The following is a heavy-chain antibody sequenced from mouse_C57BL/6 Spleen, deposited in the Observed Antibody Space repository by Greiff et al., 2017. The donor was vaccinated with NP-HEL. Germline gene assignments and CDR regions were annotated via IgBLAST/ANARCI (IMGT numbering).Heavy chain of an antibody. Sequence: VQLQQSGPELVKPGASVKLSCKASGYTFTSYDINWVKQRPGQGLEWIGWIYPRDGSTKYNEKFKGKATLTVDTSSSTAYMELHSLTSEDSAVYFCAPTAQATLAWFAYWGQGTLVTVSA. CDR2: IYPRDGST. J-gene: IGHJ3*01. V-gene: IGHV1-85*01. D-gene: IGHD3-2*02. CDR3: APTAQATLAWFAY. CDR1: GYTFTSYD.